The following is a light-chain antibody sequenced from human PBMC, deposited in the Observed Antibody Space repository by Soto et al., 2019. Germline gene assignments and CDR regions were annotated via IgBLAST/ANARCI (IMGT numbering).Light chain of an antibody. Sequence: DTQLTQSPSFLSASVGDRVTIASRASQDVSRSVGWYQQKPGTAPKLLISAASTLNSGVPSRFSVSGSGTDFTLTITSPQPEDLPTYYCQQLWTYQLTVGGRTKVDIK. J-gene: IGKJ4*01. V-gene: IGKV1-9*01. CDR3: QQLWTYQLT. CDR2: AAS. CDR1: QDVSRS.